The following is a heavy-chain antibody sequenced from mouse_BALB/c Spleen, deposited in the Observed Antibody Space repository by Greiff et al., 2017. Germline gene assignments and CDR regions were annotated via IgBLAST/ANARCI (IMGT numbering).Heavy chain of an antibody. CDR1: GYTFTSYW. CDR3: TRPAARATWFAY. J-gene: IGHJ3*01. V-gene: IGHV1-5*01. Sequence: VHVKQSGTVLARPGASVKMSCKASGYTFTSYWMHWVKQRPGQGLEWIGAIYPGNSDTSYNQKFKGKAKLTAVTSTSTAYMELSSLTNEDSAVYYCTRPAARATWFAYWGQGTLVTVSA. CDR2: IYPGNSDT. D-gene: IGHD3-1*01.